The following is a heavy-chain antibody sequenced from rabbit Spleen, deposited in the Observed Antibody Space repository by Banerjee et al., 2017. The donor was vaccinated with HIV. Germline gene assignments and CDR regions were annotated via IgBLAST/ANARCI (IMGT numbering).Heavy chain of an antibody. Sequence: QSLEESGGDLVKPGASLTLTCTASGFSFSRSYWICWVRRAPGKGLEWIACINTGSSSNTYYATWAKGRFTISKASSTTVTLQMTGLTAADTATYFCAKDSSSTSGDVFDLWGPGTLVTVS. D-gene: IGHD7-1*01. V-gene: IGHV1S40*01. CDR3: AKDSSSTSGDVFDL. CDR2: INTGSSSNT. J-gene: IGHJ4*01. CDR1: GFSFSRSYW.